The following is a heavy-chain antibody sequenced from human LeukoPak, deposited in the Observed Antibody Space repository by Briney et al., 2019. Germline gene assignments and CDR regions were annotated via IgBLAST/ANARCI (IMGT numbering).Heavy chain of an antibody. D-gene: IGHD7-27*01. J-gene: IGHJ4*02. V-gene: IGHV3-7*05. Sequence: PGGSLRLSCAASGFTFSTYWMSWVRQSPGKGLEWVASIKNDASEKYYGDSVKGRFTISRDNTKNSLYLQMNSLRVEDTALYYCARVWAWGSGNYFDNWGQGTLVTVSS. CDR1: GFTFSTYW. CDR3: ARVWAWGSGNYFDN. CDR2: IKNDASEK.